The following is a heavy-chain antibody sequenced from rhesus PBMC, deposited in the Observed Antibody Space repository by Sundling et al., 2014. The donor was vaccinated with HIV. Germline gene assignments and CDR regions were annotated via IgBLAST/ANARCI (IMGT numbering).Heavy chain of an antibody. V-gene: IGHV4-169*01. J-gene: IGHJ4*01. CDR1: GGSISTHY. D-gene: IGHD3-3*01. Sequence: QLQLQESGPGLVKPSETLSVTCAVSGGSISTHYWSWIRRAPGKGLEWIGYIHGRDSNTDYNPSLKSRVTLSVDTSKNQFSLRLNSVTAADTAVYSCARRVTVFGLIIIEGDYFDFWGQGILVTVSS. CDR2: IHGRDSNT. CDR3: ARRVTVFGLIIIEGDYFDF.